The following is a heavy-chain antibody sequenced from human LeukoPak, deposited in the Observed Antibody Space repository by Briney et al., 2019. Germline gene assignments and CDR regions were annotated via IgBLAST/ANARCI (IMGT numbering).Heavy chain of an antibody. CDR1: GGSFSGYN. V-gene: IGHV4-34*01. CDR2: INHRAST. D-gene: IGHD5-12*01. J-gene: IGHJ5*02. Sequence: SETLSLTCAVYGGSFSGYNWSWIRQPPGKGLEWIGEINHRASTNYNPSFKSRVTISVDTSKNQFSLKLSSVTAADTAVYYCAGSIIVATEENWFDPWGQGTLVTVSS. CDR3: AGSIIVATEENWFDP.